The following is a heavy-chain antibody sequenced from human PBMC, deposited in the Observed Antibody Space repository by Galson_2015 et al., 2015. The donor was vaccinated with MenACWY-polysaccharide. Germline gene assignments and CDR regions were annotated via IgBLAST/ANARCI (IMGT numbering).Heavy chain of an antibody. CDR3: AKGYSYSKSPVDH. D-gene: IGHD2-15*01. CDR2: ISWNSDII. Sequence: SLRLSCAASGFTFDDYAMHWVRQAPGKGLEWVSGISWNSDIIGYADSVKGRFTISRDSAKNSLYLQMNSLRPEDMALYYCAKGYSYSKSPVDHWGQGTLVTVSS. V-gene: IGHV3-9*03. J-gene: IGHJ4*02. CDR1: GFTFDDYA.